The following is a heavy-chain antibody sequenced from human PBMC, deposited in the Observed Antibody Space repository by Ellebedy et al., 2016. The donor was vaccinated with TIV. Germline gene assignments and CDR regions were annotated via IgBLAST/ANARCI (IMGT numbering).Heavy chain of an antibody. CDR1: RFTFSSYA. CDR3: ARDRSSSSIKSYGMDV. CDR2: ISYDGNNK. V-gene: IGHV3-30-3*01. J-gene: IGHJ6*02. D-gene: IGHD6-6*01. Sequence: GGSLRLSCAASRFTFSSYAMHWVRQAPGKGLEWVSVISYDGNNKYYADSVKGRFTVSRDNPKNTLYLQMNSLRAEDTAVYYCARDRSSSSIKSYGMDVWGQGTTVTVSS.